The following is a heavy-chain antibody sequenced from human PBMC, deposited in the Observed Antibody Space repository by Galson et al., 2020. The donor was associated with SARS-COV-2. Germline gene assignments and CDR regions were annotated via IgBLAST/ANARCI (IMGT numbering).Heavy chain of an antibody. CDR1: GFTFSDYY. CDR2: ISSNGRTV. Sequence: GESLKISCATSGFTFSDYYMSWIRQAPGKGLEWISYISSNGRTVYDADSVKGRFTISRDDADNSLHLQMNSLRADDTAVYFCARGYNDDGGWPVFAHWGQGTLVTVSS. CDR3: ARGYNDDGGWPVFAH. J-gene: IGHJ4*02. D-gene: IGHD3-22*01. V-gene: IGHV3-11*01.